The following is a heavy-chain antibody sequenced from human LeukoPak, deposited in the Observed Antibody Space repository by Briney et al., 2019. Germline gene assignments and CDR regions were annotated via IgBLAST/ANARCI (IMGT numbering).Heavy chain of an antibody. Sequence: GESPKISCKGSGYSFTSYWIGWVRQMPGKGLEWMGIIYPGDSDTRYSPSFQGQVTISADKSISTAYLQWSSLKASDTAMYYCARVVVPAAITGIWFDPWGQGTLVTVSS. CDR2: IYPGDSDT. J-gene: IGHJ5*02. D-gene: IGHD2-2*02. V-gene: IGHV5-51*01. CDR1: GYSFTSYW. CDR3: ARVVVPAAITGIWFDP.